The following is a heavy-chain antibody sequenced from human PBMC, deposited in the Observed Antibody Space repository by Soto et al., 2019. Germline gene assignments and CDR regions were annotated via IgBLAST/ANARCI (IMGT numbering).Heavy chain of an antibody. Sequence: PGGSLRLSCAASGFTFSSYSMNWVRQAPGKGLEWVSYISSSSSTIYYADSVKGRFTISRDIAKNSLYLQMNSLRDEDTAVYYCAVDSSGYYSRFDYWGQGTLVTVSS. J-gene: IGHJ4*02. V-gene: IGHV3-48*02. CDR3: AVDSSGYYSRFDY. CDR1: GFTFSSYS. D-gene: IGHD3-22*01. CDR2: ISSSSSTI.